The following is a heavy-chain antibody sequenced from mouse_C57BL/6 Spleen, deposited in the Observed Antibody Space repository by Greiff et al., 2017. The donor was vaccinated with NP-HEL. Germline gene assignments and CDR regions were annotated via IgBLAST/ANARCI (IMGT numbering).Heavy chain of an antibody. V-gene: IGHV5-16*01. CDR1: GFTFSDYY. CDR2: INYDGSST. CDR3: ARESNYFDY. Sequence: EVMLVESEGGLVQPGSSMKLSCTASGFTFSDYYMAWVRQVPEKGLEWVANINYDGSSTYYLDSLKSRFIISRDNAKNILYLQMSSLKSEDTATYYCARESNYFDYWGQGTTLTVSS. J-gene: IGHJ2*01.